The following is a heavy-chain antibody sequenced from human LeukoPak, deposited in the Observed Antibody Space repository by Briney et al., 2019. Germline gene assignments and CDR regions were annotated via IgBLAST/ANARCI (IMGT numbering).Heavy chain of an antibody. J-gene: IGHJ5*02. D-gene: IGHD3-10*01. CDR3: ARDGYGSGSYGWFDP. V-gene: IGHV4-59*01. CDR2: IYSGST. Sequence: SETLSLTCSVSGASITSSYWSWIRQTPGKGLEWIGNIYSGSTNYNPSFESRVTVSLDTSKNQFSLRLTSVTAADTALYYCARDGYGSGSYGWFDPWGQGTLVTVSA. CDR1: GASITSSY.